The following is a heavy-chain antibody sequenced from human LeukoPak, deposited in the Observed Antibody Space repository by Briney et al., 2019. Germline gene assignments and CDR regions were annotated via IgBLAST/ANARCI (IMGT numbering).Heavy chain of an antibody. CDR2: IYYSGST. CDR3: ARGRYVILTDYPALYYYYGMDV. J-gene: IGHJ6*02. V-gene: IGHV4-31*03. CDR1: GGSISSGGDY. D-gene: IGHD3-9*01. Sequence: SETLSLTCTVSGGSISSGGDYWSWIRQHPGKGLEWIGYIYYSGSTYYNPSLKSRVTISVDTSKNQFSLKLSSVTAADTAVYYCARGRYVILTDYPALYYYYGMDVWGQGTTVTVSS.